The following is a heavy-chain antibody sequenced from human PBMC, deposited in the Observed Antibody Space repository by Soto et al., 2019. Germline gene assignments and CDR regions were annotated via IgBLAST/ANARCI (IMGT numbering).Heavy chain of an antibody. Sequence: QVQLLESGPGLVKPSQTLSLTCSVSGDSISTVDYSWAWVRQPPGQALEYIGYIYKSATTYYNPSCESRVAISLDTSKSQFSLNVSSLTAADTAVYFCARGRYCLTGRCFPNWFDSWGQGTLVTVSS. J-gene: IGHJ5*01. CDR3: ARGRYCLTGRCFPNWFDS. D-gene: IGHD2-15*01. V-gene: IGHV4-30-4*01. CDR1: GDSISTVDYS. CDR2: IYKSATT.